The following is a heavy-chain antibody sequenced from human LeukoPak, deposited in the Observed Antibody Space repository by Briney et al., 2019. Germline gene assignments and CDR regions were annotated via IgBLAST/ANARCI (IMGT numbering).Heavy chain of an antibody. D-gene: IGHD3-3*01. J-gene: IGHJ4*02. CDR2: ISGSGGST. CDR3: AKDHGPYYDFWSGSRYYFDY. Sequence: GGPLRLSCAASGFTFSSYAMSWVRQAPGKGLEWVSAISGSGGSTYYADSVKGRFTISRDNSKNTLYLQMNSLRAEDTAVYYCAKDHGPYYDFWSGSRYYFDYWGQGTLVTVSS. CDR1: GFTFSSYA. V-gene: IGHV3-23*01.